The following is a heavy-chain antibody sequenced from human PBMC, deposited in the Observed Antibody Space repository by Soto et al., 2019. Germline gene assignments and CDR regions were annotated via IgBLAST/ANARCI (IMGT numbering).Heavy chain of an antibody. CDR1: GFTLSSYW. Sequence: EVQLVESGGGLVQPGGSLRLSCAASGFTLSSYWMHWVRQAPGKGLVWVSRINSDGSSTSYADSVKGRFTISRDNAKNTLYLQMNSLRAEDTAVYYCARGGYQLLFAFDIWGQGTMVTVSS. J-gene: IGHJ3*02. V-gene: IGHV3-74*01. CDR2: INSDGSST. CDR3: ARGGYQLLFAFDI. D-gene: IGHD2-2*01.